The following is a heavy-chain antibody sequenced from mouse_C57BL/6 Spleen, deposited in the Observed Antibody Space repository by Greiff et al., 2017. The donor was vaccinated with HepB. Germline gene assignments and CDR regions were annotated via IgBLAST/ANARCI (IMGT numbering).Heavy chain of an antibody. V-gene: IGHV1-61*01. CDR1: GYTFTSYW. CDR2: IYPSDSET. J-gene: IGHJ2*01. D-gene: IGHD4-1*01. CDR3: ARRPGTSFDY. Sequence: VQLQQPGAELVRPGSSVKLSCKASGYTFTSYWMDWVKQRPGQGLEWIGNIYPSDSETHYNQKFKDKATLTVDKSSSTAYMQLSSLTSEDSAVYYCARRPGTSFDYWGQGTTLTVSS.